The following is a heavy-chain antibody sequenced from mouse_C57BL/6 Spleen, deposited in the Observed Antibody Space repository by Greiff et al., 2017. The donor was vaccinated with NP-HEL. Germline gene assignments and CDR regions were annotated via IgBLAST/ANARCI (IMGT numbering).Heavy chain of an antibody. D-gene: IGHD2-1*01. CDR1: GYTFTSYW. CDR2: IDPSDSYT. Sequence: QVQLQQPGAELVRPGTSVKLSCKASGYTFTSYWMHWVKQRPGQGLEWIGVIDPSDSYTNYNQKFKGKATLTVDTSSSTAYMQLSSLTSEDSAVYYCARDGNYVFDYWGQGTTLTVSS. V-gene: IGHV1-59*01. CDR3: ARDGNYVFDY. J-gene: IGHJ2*01.